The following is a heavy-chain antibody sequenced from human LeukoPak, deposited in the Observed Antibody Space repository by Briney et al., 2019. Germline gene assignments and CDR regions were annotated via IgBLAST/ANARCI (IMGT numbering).Heavy chain of an antibody. D-gene: IGHD3-3*01. CDR2: IYHNGST. CDR3: ARQAGSGAKLAGWFDP. V-gene: IGHV4-39*01. J-gene: IGHJ5*02. Sequence: PSETLSLTCTVSGGSLRRTGYCWGWIRQPPGKGLEWIGSIYHNGSTCNNPSLKSRVILSVDTSKNQFSLKLSSVTAADTAVYYCARQAGSGAKLAGWFDPWGQGTLVTVSS. CDR1: GGSLRRTGYC.